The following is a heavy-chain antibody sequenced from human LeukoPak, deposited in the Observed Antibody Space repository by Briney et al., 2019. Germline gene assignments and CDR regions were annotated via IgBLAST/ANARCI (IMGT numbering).Heavy chain of an antibody. CDR1: GYTFTSYY. J-gene: IGHJ4*02. CDR3: ARDLEDGRWLQPRYYFDY. Sequence: GASVKVSCKASGYTFTSYYMHWVRQAPGQGLEWMGIINPSGGSTSYAQKFQGRVTMTRDTSTSTVYMELSSLRSEDTAVYYCARDLEDGRWLQPRYYFDYWGQGTLVTVSS. V-gene: IGHV1-46*01. D-gene: IGHD5-24*01. CDR2: INPSGGST.